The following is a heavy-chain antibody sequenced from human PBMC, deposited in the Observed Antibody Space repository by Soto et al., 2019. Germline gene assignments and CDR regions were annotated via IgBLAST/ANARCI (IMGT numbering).Heavy chain of an antibody. Sequence: PGGSLRLSCAASGFTFSSYAMSWVRQAPEKGLEWVSAVSGSGVGTYYADSVKGRFTISRDNSKNTLYLHMNSLRAEDTAVYYCANDSRVPNIVVVPAALDYWGQGTLVTVSS. CDR3: ANDSRVPNIVVVPAALDY. J-gene: IGHJ4*02. CDR2: VSGSGVGT. D-gene: IGHD2-2*01. V-gene: IGHV3-23*01. CDR1: GFTFSSYA.